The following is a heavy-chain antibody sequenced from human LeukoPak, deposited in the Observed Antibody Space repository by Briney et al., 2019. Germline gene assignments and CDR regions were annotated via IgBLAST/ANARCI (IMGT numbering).Heavy chain of an antibody. V-gene: IGHV4-39*01. CDR3: ARQPPYYYGLDV. Sequence: PSETLSLTCTVSGGSIRSSSYYWGWIRQPPGKGPEWIGNIYYSGSTYYNPSLKSRLTISVDTSKNQFSLKLSSVTAADTAVYYCARQPPYYYGLDVWGQGTTVTVSS. CDR1: GGSIRSSSYY. J-gene: IGHJ6*02. CDR2: IYYSGST.